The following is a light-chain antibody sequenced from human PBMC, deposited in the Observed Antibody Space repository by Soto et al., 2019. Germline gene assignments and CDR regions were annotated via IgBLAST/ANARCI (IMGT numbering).Light chain of an antibody. CDR2: KAY. Sequence: DIQMTQSPSTLSASVGDRVTITCRASQSVSSSLAWYQQKPGKAPKLLIYKAYSLESGVPSRFSGSGSETEFTLTINSVQPDDFATYYCQQYNSYWTFGQGTKVEIK. CDR3: QQYNSYWT. CDR1: QSVSSS. J-gene: IGKJ1*01. V-gene: IGKV1-5*03.